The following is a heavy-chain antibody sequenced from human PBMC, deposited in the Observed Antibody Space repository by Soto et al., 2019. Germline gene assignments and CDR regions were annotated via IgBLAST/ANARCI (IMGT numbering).Heavy chain of an antibody. CDR3: ARSGHTFAGVV. Sequence: QVQLQESGPGLVKPSETLSLTCTVSGASMRDYYGSWIRQSPGKGLEHIGYVYYSGSANSNPSLNSRVTRSMDTSKNQFSLKLTSVIAADTAIYYCARSGHTFAGVVWGQGILVTVSS. V-gene: IGHV4-59*01. CDR1: GASMRDYY. J-gene: IGHJ4*02. D-gene: IGHD3-16*01. CDR2: VYYSGSA.